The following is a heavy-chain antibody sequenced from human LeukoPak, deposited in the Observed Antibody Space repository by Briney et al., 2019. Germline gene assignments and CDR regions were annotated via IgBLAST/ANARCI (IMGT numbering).Heavy chain of an antibody. CDR1: GFSFSSYA. D-gene: IGHD4/OR15-4a*01. Sequence: PGGSLRLSCEASGFSFSSYAMSWVRQSSGKGLEWVSLISASGYNTYYAGSVKGRFTISRDNSKNTLNLQMNSLRAEDTALYYCAKGIYDYALDFWGQGALVTVCS. V-gene: IGHV3-23*01. J-gene: IGHJ4*02. CDR2: ISASGYNT. CDR3: AKGIYDYALDF.